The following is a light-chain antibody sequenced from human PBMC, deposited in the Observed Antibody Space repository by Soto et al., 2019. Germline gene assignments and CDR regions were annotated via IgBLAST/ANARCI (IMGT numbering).Light chain of an antibody. CDR1: QSVSSY. CDR2: DAS. Sequence: EIVLTPYPATLSLSPGERATLSCRASQSVSSYLAWYQQKPGQAPRLLIYDASNRATGIPARFSGGGSGTDFTLTISSLEPDDVAVYYCQQRSNWRFTFGPWTRVDI. CDR3: QQRSNWRFT. J-gene: IGKJ3*01. V-gene: IGKV3-11*01.